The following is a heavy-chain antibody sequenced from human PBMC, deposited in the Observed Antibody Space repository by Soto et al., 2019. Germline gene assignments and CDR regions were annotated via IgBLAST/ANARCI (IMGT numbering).Heavy chain of an antibody. CDR3: ARDQREDIVVVPAAEGIFDY. J-gene: IGHJ4*02. V-gene: IGHV3-21*01. Sequence: VGSLRLSCAASGFTFSSYSMNWVRQAPGKGLEWVSSISSSSSYIYYADSVKGRFTISRDNAKNSLYLQMNSLRAEDTAVYYCARDQREDIVVVPAAEGIFDYWGQGTLVTVSS. CDR2: ISSSSSYI. CDR1: GFTFSSYS. D-gene: IGHD2-2*01.